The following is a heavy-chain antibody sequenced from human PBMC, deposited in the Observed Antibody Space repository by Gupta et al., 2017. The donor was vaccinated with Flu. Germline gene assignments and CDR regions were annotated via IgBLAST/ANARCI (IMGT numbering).Heavy chain of an antibody. CDR2: IYHSGST. V-gene: IGHV4-38-2*01. Sequence: QVQLQESGPGLVKPSETLSLTCAVSGYSISRGYYWGWIRQPPGKGLEWIGSIYHSGSTYYNPPLKSRVTISVDTSKNQFSLKLSSVTAADTAVYYCARALHMITFGGVIVLWFDPWGQGTLVTVSS. CDR3: ARALHMITFGGVIVLWFDP. D-gene: IGHD3-16*02. J-gene: IGHJ5*02. CDR1: GYSISRGYY.